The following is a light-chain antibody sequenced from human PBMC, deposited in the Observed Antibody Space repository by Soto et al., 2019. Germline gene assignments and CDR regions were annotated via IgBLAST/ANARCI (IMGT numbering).Light chain of an antibody. Sequence: EIVLTQSPATLSLSPGERATLSCRASQSVSSDLAWYQQKPGQAPRLLMYDASNRATGIPARFSGSGSGTDFTLTISSLEPEEVAGYDGQQGNWPPLTFGGGTKVEIK. V-gene: IGKV3-11*01. CDR2: DAS. CDR1: QSVSSD. J-gene: IGKJ4*01. CDR3: QQGNWPPLT.